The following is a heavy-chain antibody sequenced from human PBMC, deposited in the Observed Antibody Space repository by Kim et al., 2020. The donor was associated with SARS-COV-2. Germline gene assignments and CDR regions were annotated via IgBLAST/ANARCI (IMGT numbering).Heavy chain of an antibody. J-gene: IGHJ6*02. D-gene: IGHD5-18*01. CDR1: GFTFSSNG. V-gene: IGHV3-30*18. Sequence: GGSLRLSCAASGFTFSSNGMHWVRQAPGKGLEWVAVISYDGSNKYYADSVKGRFTISRDNSKNTLYLQMSSLRTEDTAVYYCAKVSGYSYGFLGYYYYGMDVWGQGTTVTVSS. CDR2: ISYDGSNK. CDR3: AKVSGYSYGFLGYYYYGMDV.